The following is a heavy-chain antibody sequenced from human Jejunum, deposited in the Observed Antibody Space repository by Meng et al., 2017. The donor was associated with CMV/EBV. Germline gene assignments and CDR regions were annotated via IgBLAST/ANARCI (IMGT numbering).Heavy chain of an antibody. CDR2: IYTSGST. CDR3: ARGSSVGRNFDY. D-gene: IGHD3-10*01. J-gene: IGHJ4*02. V-gene: IGHV4-61*02. CDR1: GDSIKSGSYY. Sequence: TVSGDSIKSGSYYWSWIRQPAEKGLEWIGRIYTSGSTNYNPSLKSRVTISVDTSKNQFSVKLTSVTAADTAVYYCARGSSVGRNFDYWGQGTLVTVSS.